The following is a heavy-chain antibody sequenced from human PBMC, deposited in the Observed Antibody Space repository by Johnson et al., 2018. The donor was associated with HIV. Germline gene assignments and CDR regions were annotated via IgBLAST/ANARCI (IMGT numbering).Heavy chain of an antibody. CDR2: ISYDGTKK. J-gene: IGHJ3*02. D-gene: IGHD1-26*01. CDR3: ARDHTNSGSYSTYAFDI. CDR1: GFRFSV. V-gene: IGHV3-30-3*01. Sequence: QVQLVESGGGLVKPGGSLRLSCEAYGFRFSVHWVRQAPGKGLEWVAVISYDGTKKNYADSVKGRFTISRDNSKNTLYLQMNSLRAEDTAVYYCARDHTNSGSYSTYAFDIWGQGTMVTVSS.